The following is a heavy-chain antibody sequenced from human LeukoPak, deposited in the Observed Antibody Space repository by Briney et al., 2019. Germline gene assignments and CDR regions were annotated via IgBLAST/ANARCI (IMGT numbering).Heavy chain of an antibody. CDR2: IIPIFGTA. Sequence: ASVKVSCKAPGGTFSSYAINWVRQAPGQGLEWMGGIIPIFGTANHAQKFLGRVTITTDESTSTAYMELNSLRSEDTAVYYCARVGSSSWWAQGYDYWGQGTLVTVSS. V-gene: IGHV1-69*05. D-gene: IGHD6-13*01. J-gene: IGHJ4*02. CDR3: ARVGSSSWWAQGYDY. CDR1: GGTFSSYA.